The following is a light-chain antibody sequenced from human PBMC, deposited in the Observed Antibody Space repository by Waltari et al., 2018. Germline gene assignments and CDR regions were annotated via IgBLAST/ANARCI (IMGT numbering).Light chain of an antibody. Sequence: EILLTQSPGTLSLSPGEGATLSCRASQSVGRSLAWYQQEPGQPPSLLIFGTANRATGIPDRFSGGGSGTDFSLTITRLEPEDVAVYYCQHYVSLPVTFGQGTKVEIK. V-gene: IGKV3-20*01. CDR3: QHYVSLPVT. CDR2: GTA. CDR1: QSVGRS. J-gene: IGKJ1*01.